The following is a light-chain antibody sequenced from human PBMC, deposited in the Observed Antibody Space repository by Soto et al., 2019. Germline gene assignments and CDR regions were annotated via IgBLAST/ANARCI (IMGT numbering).Light chain of an antibody. CDR1: QNLGTLY. CDR2: SAS. Sequence: EIGLTQSPGTLSLSPGERGTLSCRASQNLGTLYLAWFQQKSGQAPRLLIYSASRRATGIPDRFTGSGSGTDFTLTINRVEPEDFAEYFCQQYAGSPRTFGQGTKVEIK. J-gene: IGKJ1*01. V-gene: IGKV3-20*01. CDR3: QQYAGSPRT.